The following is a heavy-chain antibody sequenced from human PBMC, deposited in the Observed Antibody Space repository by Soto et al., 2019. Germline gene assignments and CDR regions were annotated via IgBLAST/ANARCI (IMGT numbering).Heavy chain of an antibody. J-gene: IGHJ6*01. V-gene: IGHV5-51*01. D-gene: IGHD2-15*01. CDR2: IYPGDSDT. CDR1: GYSFTSYW. CDR3: ARLRYCSGGSCYSGYYYYGMDV. Sequence: GESLKISCKGSGYSFTSYWIGWVRQMPGKGLEWMGIIYPGDSDTRYSPSFQGQVTISADKSISTAYLQWSSLKASDTAMYYCARLRYCSGGSCYSGYYYYGMDVWGKGTTVTVSS.